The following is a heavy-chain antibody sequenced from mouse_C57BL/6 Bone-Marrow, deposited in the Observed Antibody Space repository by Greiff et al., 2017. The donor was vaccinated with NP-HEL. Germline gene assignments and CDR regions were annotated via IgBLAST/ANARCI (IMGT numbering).Heavy chain of an antibody. Sequence: QVQLQQPGAELVKPGASVKLSCKASGYTFTSYWMHWVKQRPGQGLEWIGMIHPNSGSTNYNEKFKSKATLTVDKSSSTAYMQLSSLTSEDSAVYYCARYLFHWYVDVWGTGTTVTVSS. D-gene: IGHD1-1*01. J-gene: IGHJ1*03. CDR2: IHPNSGST. CDR3: ARYLFHWYVDV. V-gene: IGHV1-64*01. CDR1: GYTFTSYW.